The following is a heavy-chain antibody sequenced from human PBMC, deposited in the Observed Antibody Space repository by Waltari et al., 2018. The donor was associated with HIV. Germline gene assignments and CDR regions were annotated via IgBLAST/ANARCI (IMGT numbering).Heavy chain of an antibody. CDR3: ARGNARYYYDSSGYSYFDY. CDR2: IIPIFGKA. Sequence: QVKLVQSGAEGKKPWSSVKVSCKASGGPFSTYAISWVLQAPGHGLECVGGIIPIFGKANYAQKFQSSVTITADEYTSTAYMELSSLRSVDTAVYYCARGNARYYYDSSGYSYFDYWGQGTLVTVSS. J-gene: IGHJ4*02. D-gene: IGHD3-22*01. CDR1: GGPFSTYA. V-gene: IGHV1-69*01.